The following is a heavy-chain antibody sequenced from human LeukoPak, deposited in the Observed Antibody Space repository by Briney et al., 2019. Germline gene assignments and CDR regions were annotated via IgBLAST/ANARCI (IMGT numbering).Heavy chain of an antibody. J-gene: IGHJ3*02. CDR1: GGSISSGGYS. CDR3: ARVFTDAFDI. D-gene: IGHD2-21*01. Sequence: SQTLSLTCAVAGGSISSGGYSWSWIRQPPGKGLEWIGFIYHSGNIYYNPSLRGRVAISEDRSKNQFSLNLGSVTAADTAVYYCARVFTDAFDIWGQGTMVTVSS. CDR2: IYHSGNI. V-gene: IGHV4-30-2*01.